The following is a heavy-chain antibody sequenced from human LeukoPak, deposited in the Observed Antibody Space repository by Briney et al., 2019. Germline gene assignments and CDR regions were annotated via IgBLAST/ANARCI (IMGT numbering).Heavy chain of an antibody. Sequence: GGSLRLSCAASGFTFSSYAMHWVRQAPGKGLEWVVVISYDGSNKYYADSVKGRFTISRDNAKNSLYLQMNSLRAEDTAVYYCAREAWGLPVSYWGQGTLVTVSS. V-gene: IGHV3-30*04. D-gene: IGHD3-16*01. CDR3: AREAWGLPVSY. J-gene: IGHJ4*02. CDR1: GFTFSSYA. CDR2: ISYDGSNK.